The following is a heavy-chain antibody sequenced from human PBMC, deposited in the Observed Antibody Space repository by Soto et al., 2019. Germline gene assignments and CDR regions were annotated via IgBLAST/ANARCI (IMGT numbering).Heavy chain of an antibody. CDR2: KYYRSKWYN. Sequence: SQTLSLTCAISGDSVSSKSADWNWIRQYPSRGLEWLGRKYYRSKWYNEYAVSVKSRIIINPDTSKNQFTLPLNSVTTEDTAVYYCYRSGNEGAVDHWGQGTLVTVSS. CDR1: GDSVSSKSAD. J-gene: IGHJ4*02. D-gene: IGHD1-26*01. CDR3: YRSGNEGAVDH. V-gene: IGHV6-1*01.